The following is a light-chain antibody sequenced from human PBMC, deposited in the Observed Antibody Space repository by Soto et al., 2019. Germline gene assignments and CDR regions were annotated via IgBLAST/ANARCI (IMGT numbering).Light chain of an antibody. J-gene: IGKJ1*01. CDR3: QHYKTYPLT. V-gene: IGKV1-5*01. CDR2: DAS. CDR1: ESVSTW. Sequence: DIQMTQSPSTLSASVGDRVHITCRASESVSTWLAWYQQKPGKAPKLLIYDASSLESGVPSRFGGTGSGTQFTLTISSLQPDDFATYYCQHYKTYPLTFGQGTRVEIK.